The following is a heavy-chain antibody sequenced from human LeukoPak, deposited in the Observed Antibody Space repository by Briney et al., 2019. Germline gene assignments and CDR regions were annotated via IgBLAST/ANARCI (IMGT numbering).Heavy chain of an antibody. V-gene: IGHV1-69*05. CDR3: ARVAGSGSYRSYDY. CDR2: IIPIFGTA. Sequence: SVKVSCKASGGTFSSYAISWVRQAPGQGLEWMGGIIPIFGTANYAQKFQGRVTMTRDTSTSTVYMELSSLRSEDTAVYYCARVAGSGSYRSYDYWGQGTLVTVSS. J-gene: IGHJ4*02. CDR1: GGTFSSYA. D-gene: IGHD1-26*01.